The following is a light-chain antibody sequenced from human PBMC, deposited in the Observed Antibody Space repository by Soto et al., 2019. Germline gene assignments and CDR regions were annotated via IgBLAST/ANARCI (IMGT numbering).Light chain of an antibody. CDR1: NSNIGSIT. J-gene: IGLJ2*01. Sequence: QSVLTQPPSVSGTPGQRVTISCSGSNSNIGSITVNWYLQHPGTAPKLLVYSHNLRPSGVPDRFSGSKSGTSASLTISGLQSEDEGDYYCSAWDDSLHTVLFGGGTKVTVL. V-gene: IGLV1-44*01. CDR3: SAWDDSLHTVL. CDR2: SHN.